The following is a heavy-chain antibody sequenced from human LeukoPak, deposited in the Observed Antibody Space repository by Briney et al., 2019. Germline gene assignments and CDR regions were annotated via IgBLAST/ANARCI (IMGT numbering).Heavy chain of an antibody. Sequence: ASVKVSCKASGYTFRSYGISWVRQSPGQGLEWMGWISGYNGNTNYAQKLQDRVTMTRDTSTSTAYMELRSLRSDDTAVYYCARDRWGYSGYNPFDYWGQGTLVTVSS. J-gene: IGHJ4*02. CDR3: ARDRWGYSGYNPFDY. CDR1: GYTFRSYG. D-gene: IGHD5-12*01. CDR2: ISGYNGNT. V-gene: IGHV1-18*01.